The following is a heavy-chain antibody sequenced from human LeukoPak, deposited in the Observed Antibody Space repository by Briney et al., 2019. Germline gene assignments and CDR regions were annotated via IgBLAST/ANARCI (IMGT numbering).Heavy chain of an antibody. V-gene: IGHV4-34*01. CDR3: ARGIVGATRGLFDY. CDR1: GGCLSGYF. D-gene: IGHD1-26*01. CDR2: VNHSGST. Sequence: SETLSLTCAVYGGCLSGYFWSWVRQPPGKGVEGIGEVNHSGSTNYNPSPKSRVTISVDTSKNQFSLKLSSVTAADTAVYYCARGIVGATRGLFDYWDQGTPVTVSS. J-gene: IGHJ4*02.